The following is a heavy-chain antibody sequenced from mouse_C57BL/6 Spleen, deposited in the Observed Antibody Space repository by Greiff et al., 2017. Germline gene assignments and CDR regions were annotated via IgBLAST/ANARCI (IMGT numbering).Heavy chain of an antibody. CDR1: GYTFTDYE. D-gene: IGHD1-1*01. J-gene: IGHJ2*01. V-gene: IGHV1-15*01. Sequence: VQLQQSGAELVRPGASVTLSCKASGYTFTDYEMHWVKQTPVHGLEWIGAIDPETGGTAYNQKFKGKAILTADKSSSTAYMELRSLTSEDSAVYYCSPFTTVVAIDYWGQGTTLTVSS. CDR2: IDPETGGT. CDR3: SPFTTVVAIDY.